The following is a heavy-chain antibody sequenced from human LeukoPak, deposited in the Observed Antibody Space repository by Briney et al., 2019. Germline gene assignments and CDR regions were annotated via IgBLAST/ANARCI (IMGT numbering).Heavy chain of an antibody. Sequence: ASVKLSCKASGYTFTAYYMHWVRQAPGQGLEWMGWLHPNSGGTGYAQQFQGRVSMTRDTSISTAYMELSRLRSDDTAVYYCAILNPTVISVLMWFDLWGQGTLVSV. CDR2: LHPNSGGT. J-gene: IGHJ5*02. V-gene: IGHV1-2*02. CDR3: AILNPTVISVLMWFDL. CDR1: GYTFTAYY. D-gene: IGHD2-21*01.